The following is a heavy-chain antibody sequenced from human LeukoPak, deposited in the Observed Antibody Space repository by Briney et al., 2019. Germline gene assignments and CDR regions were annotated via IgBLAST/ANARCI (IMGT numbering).Heavy chain of an antibody. CDR3: ARAYSSGYYYYFDY. V-gene: IGHV3-66*01. CDR1: GFTVSSNY. D-gene: IGHD3-22*01. CDR2: IYSGGST. J-gene: IGHJ4*02. Sequence: GSLRLSCAASGFTVSSNYMSWVRQAPGKGLEWVSVIYSGGSTYYADSVKGRFTISRDNSKNTLYLQMNSLRAEDTAVYYCARAYSSGYYYYFDYWGQGTLVTVSS.